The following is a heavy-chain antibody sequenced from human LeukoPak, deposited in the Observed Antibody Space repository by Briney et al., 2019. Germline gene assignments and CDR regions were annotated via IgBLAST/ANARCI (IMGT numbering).Heavy chain of an antibody. Sequence: ASETLSLTCTVSGGSISSYYWSWMRQPPGKGLEWIGYIYYSGSTNYNPSLTSRVSISVDTSKNQFSLKLSSVTAADTAVYYCARRVGIVVGPEPGYNWFDPWGQGTLVTVSS. J-gene: IGHJ5*02. CDR2: IYYSGST. D-gene: IGHD3-22*01. CDR1: GGSISSYY. CDR3: ARRVGIVVGPEPGYNWFDP. V-gene: IGHV4-59*08.